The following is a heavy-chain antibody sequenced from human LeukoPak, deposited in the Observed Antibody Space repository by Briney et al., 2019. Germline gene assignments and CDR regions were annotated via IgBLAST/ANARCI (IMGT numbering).Heavy chain of an antibody. D-gene: IGHD2-21*02. CDR3: ARDPGVTSYYMDV. CDR2: ISPYSGNT. Sequence: GASVKVSCKASHYTFTSYGISWVRQAPGQGLEWVGWISPYSGNTNSAQKLQGRVTMTTDTSTNTAYMELRSLRSDDTAVYYCARDPGVTSYYMDVWGKGTTVTVSS. V-gene: IGHV1-18*01. J-gene: IGHJ6*03. CDR1: HYTFTSYG.